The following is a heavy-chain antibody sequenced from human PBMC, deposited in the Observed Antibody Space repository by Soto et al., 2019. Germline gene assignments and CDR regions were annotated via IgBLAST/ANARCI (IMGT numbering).Heavy chain of an antibody. CDR1: GDSFNDYY. CDR3: ARESGGATATLDYYYFYRDV. CDR2: INPNGGVT. Sequence: QVQLVQSVAEVRKPGASVTVSCRSSGDSFNDYYIHWVRQAPGQGFGWMGWINPNGGVTKYAQKFQGWVSMTRDTSIRTVYMQLSRLRSDDTAVYYCARESGGATATLDYYYFYRDVWGTGTTVTVSS. V-gene: IGHV1-2*04. D-gene: IGHD5-12*01. J-gene: IGHJ6*03.